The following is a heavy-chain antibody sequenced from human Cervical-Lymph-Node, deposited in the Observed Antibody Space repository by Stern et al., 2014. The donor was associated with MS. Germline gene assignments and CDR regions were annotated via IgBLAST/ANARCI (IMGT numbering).Heavy chain of an antibody. CDR2: IKHSGDT. CDR1: GGSFSDYS. V-gene: IGHV4-34*01. CDR3: ARGAPGY. J-gene: IGHJ4*02. D-gene: IGHD7-27*01. Sequence: QVQLQQWGAGLLKPSETLSLTCAVYGGSFSDYSWTWIRQTPGKGLELIGQIKHSGDTKYNPSLESRVTKSIDTSKKQFSLKLTSVTAADTAVYYCARGAPGYWGQGTLVTVSS.